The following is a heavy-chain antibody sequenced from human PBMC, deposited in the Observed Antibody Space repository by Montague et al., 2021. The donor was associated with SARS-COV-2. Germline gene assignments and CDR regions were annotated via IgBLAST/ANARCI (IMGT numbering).Heavy chain of an antibody. CDR3: SRAQLDFGWLSMPRSHWFGP. D-gene: IGHD3-9*01. Sequence: TLSLTCTVSGGSISSGGYYWSWIRQHPGKGLEWIGYIYYSGNTYYNPSLKSRVTISVDTSKNQFSLKLSSVTAADTAVYYCSRAQLDFGWLSMPRSHWFGPWGEGTLVTVSS. J-gene: IGHJ5*02. CDR1: GGSISSGGYY. V-gene: IGHV4-31*03. CDR2: IYYSGNT.